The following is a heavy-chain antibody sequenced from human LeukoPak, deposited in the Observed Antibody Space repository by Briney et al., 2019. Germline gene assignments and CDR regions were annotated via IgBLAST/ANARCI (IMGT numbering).Heavy chain of an antibody. CDR1: GFTFSNYG. Sequence: PGGSLRLSCVASGFTFSNYGMHWVRQAPGKGLEWVAVISYDETNKYYTESVKGRFTISRDQSKNTLYLQMNSLRVEDTAVYYCAKVSGGGLYYDGMDVWGQGTTVTISS. V-gene: IGHV3-30*18. CDR3: AKVSGGGLYYDGMDV. CDR2: ISYDETNK. J-gene: IGHJ6*02. D-gene: IGHD1-14*01.